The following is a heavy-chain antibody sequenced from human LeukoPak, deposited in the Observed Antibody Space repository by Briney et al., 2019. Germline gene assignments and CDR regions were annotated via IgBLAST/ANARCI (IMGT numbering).Heavy chain of an antibody. J-gene: IGHJ6*04. V-gene: IGHV3-74*01. CDR3: AELGITMIGGV. Sequence: GGSLRLSCAASGLTFSSYWMHWVRQAPGKGLVWVSRINSDGSSTSYADSVKGRFTISRDNAKNSLYLQMNSLRAEDTAVYYCAELGITMIGGVWGKGTTVTISS. CDR2: INSDGSST. CDR1: GLTFSSYW. D-gene: IGHD3-10*02.